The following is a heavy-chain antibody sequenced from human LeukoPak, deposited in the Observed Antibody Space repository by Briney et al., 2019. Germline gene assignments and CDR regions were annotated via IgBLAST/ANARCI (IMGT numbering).Heavy chain of an antibody. CDR2: ISGSGGST. CDR3: AKDLQLYDILTGYYGDFDY. D-gene: IGHD3-9*01. Sequence: PGGSLRLSCAASGFTFSSYAMSWVRQAPGKGLEWVSAISGSGGSTYYADSVKGRFTISRDNSKNTLYLQMNSLRAEDTAVYYCAKDLQLYDILTGYYGDFDYWGQGTLVTVSS. J-gene: IGHJ4*02. CDR1: GFTFSSYA. V-gene: IGHV3-23*01.